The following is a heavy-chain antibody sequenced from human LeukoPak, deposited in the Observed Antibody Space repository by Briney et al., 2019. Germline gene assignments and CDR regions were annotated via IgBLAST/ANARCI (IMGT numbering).Heavy chain of an antibody. J-gene: IGHJ4*02. CDR1: GGSISSPSYY. CDR2: IYTSGST. CDR3: ARGTVDLDY. D-gene: IGHD4-11*01. Sequence: SQTLSLTCTVSGGSISSPSYYWSWIRQPAGKGLEWIGRIYTSGSTNYNPSLKSRVTISLDMSKNQFSLKLSSVTAADTAVYYCARGTVDLDYWGQGTLVTVSS. V-gene: IGHV4-61*02.